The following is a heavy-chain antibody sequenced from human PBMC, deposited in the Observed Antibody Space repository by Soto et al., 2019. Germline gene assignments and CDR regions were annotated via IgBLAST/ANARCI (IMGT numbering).Heavy chain of an antibody. J-gene: IGHJ5*02. V-gene: IGHV4-39*01. CDR1: GGSISSSSYY. Sequence: SETLSLTCTVSGGSISSSSYYWGWIRQPPGKGLGWIGSIYYSGSTYYNPSLRSRVTISVDTSKNQFSLKLNSVTAADTAVYYCARHLGYNWFDPWGQGTLVTVSS. CDR3: ARHLGYNWFDP. D-gene: IGHD3-10*01. CDR2: IYYSGST.